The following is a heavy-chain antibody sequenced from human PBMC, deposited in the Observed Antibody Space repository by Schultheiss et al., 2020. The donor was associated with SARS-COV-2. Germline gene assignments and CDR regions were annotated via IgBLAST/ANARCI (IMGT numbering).Heavy chain of an antibody. CDR2: IIPIFGTA. D-gene: IGHD2-21*01. V-gene: IGHV1-69*05. J-gene: IGHJ6*02. CDR1: GGTFSSYS. CDR3: ARVPKLFQFSRYGMDV. Sequence: SVKVSCKASGGTFSSYSISWVRQAPGQGLEWMGGIIPIFGTANYAQNLQGRVTMTTDTSTNTAYMDLRSLGSDDTAVYYCARVPKLFQFSRYGMDVWGQGTTVTVSS.